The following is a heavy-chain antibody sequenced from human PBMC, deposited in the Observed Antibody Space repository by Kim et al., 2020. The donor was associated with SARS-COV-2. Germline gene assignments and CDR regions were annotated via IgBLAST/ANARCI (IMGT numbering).Heavy chain of an antibody. V-gene: IGHV3-23*01. CDR3: AKDFGEGRVYFDS. CDR1: GFPFSSYA. Sequence: GGSLRLSCAASGFPFSSYAMSWVRQTPEKGLEWVSAMSATSGTTYYADSVKGRFAISRDNSKNTLHLEMNSLRVEDTALYYCAKDFGEGRVYFDSWGQG. D-gene: IGHD3-10*01. CDR2: MSATSGTT. J-gene: IGHJ4*02.